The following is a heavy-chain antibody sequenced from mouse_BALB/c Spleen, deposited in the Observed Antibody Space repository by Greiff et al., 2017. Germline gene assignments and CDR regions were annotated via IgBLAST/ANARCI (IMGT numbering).Heavy chain of an antibody. CDR3: AKGLRFHFDY. D-gene: IGHD1-1*01. Sequence: VQLKQSGAELVKPGASVKLSCTASGFNIKDTYMHWVKQRPEQGLEWIGRIDPANGNTKYDPKFQGKATITADTSSNTAYLQLSSLTSEDTAVYYCAKGLRFHFDYWGQGTTLTVSS. CDR2: IDPANGNT. V-gene: IGHV14-3*02. CDR1: GFNIKDTY. J-gene: IGHJ2*01.